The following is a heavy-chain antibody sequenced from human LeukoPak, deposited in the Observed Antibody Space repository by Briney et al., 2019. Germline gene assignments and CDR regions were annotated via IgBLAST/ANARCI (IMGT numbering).Heavy chain of an antibody. J-gene: IGHJ4*02. CDR2: IYYSGST. D-gene: IGHD3-3*01. CDR3: ARVEGRGGRFLEWLLFDY. Sequence: SETLSLTCTVSGGSTSSSSYYWGWIRQPPGKELEWIGTIYYSGSTYYNASLKSRVTISVDTSKNQFSLKLSSVTAADTAVYYCARVEGRGGRFLEWLLFDYWGRGTLVTVSS. V-gene: IGHV4-39*01. CDR1: GGSTSSSSYY.